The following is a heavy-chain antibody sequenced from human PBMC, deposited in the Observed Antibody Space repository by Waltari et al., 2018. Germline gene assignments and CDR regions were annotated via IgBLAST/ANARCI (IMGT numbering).Heavy chain of an antibody. CDR1: GFTFSSYD. D-gene: IGHD1-26*01. Sequence: EVQLVESGGGLVQPGGSLRLSCAASGFTFSSYDMHWVRQATGKGLEWVSAIGTAGDTYYPGSVKGRFTISRENAKNSFYLQMNSLRSEDTAVYYCASRNHSGSSGSYYYYYMDVWGKGTTVTVSS. V-gene: IGHV3-13*01. J-gene: IGHJ6*03. CDR3: ASRNHSGSSGSYYYYYMDV. CDR2: IGTAGDT.